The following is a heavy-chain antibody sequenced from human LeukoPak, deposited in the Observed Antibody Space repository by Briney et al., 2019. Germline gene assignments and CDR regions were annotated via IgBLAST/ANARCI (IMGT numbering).Heavy chain of an antibody. CDR2: IFPGGSDI. CDR3: VMYGDYVEIFDY. Sequence: GESLKISCKGSGYTFTRHWTGWVRQTPGKGLEWMGFIFPGGSDISYSPSFQGQVTISADRSITTAYLQWSSLKASDTAIYYCVMYGDYVEIFDYWGQGTLVTVSS. D-gene: IGHD4-17*01. V-gene: IGHV5-51*01. J-gene: IGHJ4*02. CDR1: GYTFTRHW.